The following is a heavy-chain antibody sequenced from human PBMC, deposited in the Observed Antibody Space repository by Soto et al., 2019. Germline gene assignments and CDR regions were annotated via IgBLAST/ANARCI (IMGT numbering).Heavy chain of an antibody. CDR3: ARAPTLGAAEAKNYYYYYAMDV. D-gene: IGHD3-16*01. V-gene: IGHV3-13*01. Sequence: EVQLVESGGGLVQPGGSLRLSCAASGFNFSSYDMHWVRQATGKGLEWVSVIGTAGDTYYPGSVKGRFTISRENAKNSLYLQMNSLRAEDTAVYYCARAPTLGAAEAKNYYYYYAMDVWGQGTTVTVSS. CDR1: GFNFSSYD. J-gene: IGHJ6*02. CDR2: IGTAGDT.